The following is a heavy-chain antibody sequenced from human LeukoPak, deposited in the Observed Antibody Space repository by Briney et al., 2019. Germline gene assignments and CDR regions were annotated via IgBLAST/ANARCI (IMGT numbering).Heavy chain of an antibody. CDR1: GFTFDDYT. Sequence: GGSLRLSCAASGFTFDDYTMHWVRQAPGKGLEWVSLISWDGGTTHYADSVEGRFTISRDNSKNSLYLQMDSLRTEDTALYYCSKDISGTRGAGFDYWGQGTLVTVSS. J-gene: IGHJ4*02. D-gene: IGHD1-26*01. CDR2: ISWDGGTT. CDR3: SKDISGTRGAGFDY. V-gene: IGHV3-43*01.